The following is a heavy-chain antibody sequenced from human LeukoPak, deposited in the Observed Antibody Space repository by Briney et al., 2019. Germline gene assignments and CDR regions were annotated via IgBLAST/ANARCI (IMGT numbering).Heavy chain of an antibody. CDR2: IIPILGIA. D-gene: IGHD5-18*01. CDR3: ARDPDTAMVGS. CDR1: VGTCSSYA. V-gene: IGHV1-69*04. J-gene: IGHJ4*02. Sequence: SVKLSCKSSVGTCSSYAISWVRQAPGQGLGWMGRIIPILGIANYAQKFQGRVTITADKSTSTAYIELSSLRSEDTAVYYCARDPDTAMVGSWGQGTLVTVSS.